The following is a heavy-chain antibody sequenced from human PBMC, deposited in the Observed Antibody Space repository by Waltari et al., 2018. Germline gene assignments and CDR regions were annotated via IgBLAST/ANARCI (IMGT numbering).Heavy chain of an antibody. V-gene: IGHV3-23*01. CDR3: AKGVSXGTRGXSVLRGVYYFDX. J-gene: IGHJ4*02. CDR2: IXGNDGXT. Sequence: EVQXLEXXGGLXRPGGSXRLFCAASGXPFKNYGMNWVRQVPGKGLECVSSIXGNDGXTYYSXSVKGXVTISRDNSRXTLYLQMNGLRAGDTAVXFCAKGVSXGTRGXSVLRGVYYFDXWGRGTVVTVSS. D-gene: IGHD3-10*01. CDR1: GXPFKNYG.